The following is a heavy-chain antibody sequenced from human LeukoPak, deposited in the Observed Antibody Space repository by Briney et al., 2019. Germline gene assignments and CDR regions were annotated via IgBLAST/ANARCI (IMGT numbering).Heavy chain of an antibody. CDR2: ISSSSSTI. Sequence: GGSLRLSCAASGFTFSSYSMNWVRQAPGKGLEWVSYISSSSSTIYYADSVKGRSTISRDNAKNSLYLQMNSLRAEDTAVYYCARESHGSGRDFDYWGQGTLVTVSS. J-gene: IGHJ4*02. CDR1: GFTFSSYS. D-gene: IGHD3-10*01. V-gene: IGHV3-48*01. CDR3: ARESHGSGRDFDY.